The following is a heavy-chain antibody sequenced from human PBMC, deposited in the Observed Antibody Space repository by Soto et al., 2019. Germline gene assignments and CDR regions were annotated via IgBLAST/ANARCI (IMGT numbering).Heavy chain of an antibody. CDR3: AGGGGSPDY. V-gene: IGHV4-59*01. CDR2: IYYSGST. J-gene: IGHJ4*02. Sequence: QVQLQESGPGLVKPSETLSLMCTVSGGSISSNYWSWIRQPPGKGLEYIGYIYYSGSTNYNPSLRSVVTTSVHTSKKQFSLNPTSVTAAYRAGDYCAGGGGSPDYWGQGTLVTVSS. D-gene: IGHD3-16*01. CDR1: GGSISSNY.